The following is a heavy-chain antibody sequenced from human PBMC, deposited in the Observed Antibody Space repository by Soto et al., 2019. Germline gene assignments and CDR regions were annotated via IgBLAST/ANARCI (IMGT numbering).Heavy chain of an antibody. CDR1: GFSLTTSGVG. J-gene: IGHJ4*02. CDR3: AHRGYMYGNWDHGYFDY. D-gene: IGHD7-27*01. V-gene: IGHV2-5*02. Sequence: QITLKESGPTRVKPTQTLALTYTFSGFSLTTSGVGVGWIRKTPGKALEWLAVIYWDDDKRYNPSLKNRLTITKDTSKNQVVLIMADMDPVDTGTYFCAHRGYMYGNWDHGYFDYWGQGTLVTVSS. CDR2: IYWDDDK.